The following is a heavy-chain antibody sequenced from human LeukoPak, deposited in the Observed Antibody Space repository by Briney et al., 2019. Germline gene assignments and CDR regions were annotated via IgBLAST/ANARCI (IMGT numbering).Heavy chain of an antibody. CDR1: GYTFTGYY. CDR3: ARTDCGGDCYSSRGWFDP. J-gene: IGHJ5*02. Sequence: ASVKVSCKASGYTFTGYYMHWVRQAPGQGLEWMGWINPNSGGTNYAQKFQGRVTITADKSTSTVYMDLSSLRSEDTAVYYCARTDCGGDCYSSRGWFDPWGRGTLVTVSS. D-gene: IGHD2-21*02. V-gene: IGHV1-2*02. CDR2: INPNSGGT.